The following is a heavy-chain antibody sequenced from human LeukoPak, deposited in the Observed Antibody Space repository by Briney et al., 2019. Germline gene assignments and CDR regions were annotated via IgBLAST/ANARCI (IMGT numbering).Heavy chain of an antibody. CDR2: ISSSSSYI. D-gene: IGHD3-22*01. J-gene: IGHJ4*02. CDR1: GFTFSSYS. CDR3: ARLPYDSSGYYSDF. V-gene: IGHV3-21*01. Sequence: GGSLRLSCAASGFTFSSYSMTWVRQAPGKGLEWVSSISSSSSYIFYADSMKGRFTISRDNAKNSLYLQMNSLRAEDTAVYYCARLPYDSSGYYSDFWGQGTLVTVSS.